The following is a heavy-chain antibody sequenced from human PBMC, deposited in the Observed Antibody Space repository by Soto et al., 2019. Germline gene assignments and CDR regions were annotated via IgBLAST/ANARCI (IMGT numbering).Heavy chain of an antibody. V-gene: IGHV1-69*13. CDR3: ARDSLRYFDWLPEYNWFDP. CDR2: IIPIFGTA. J-gene: IGHJ5*02. D-gene: IGHD3-9*01. Sequence: EASVKVSCKASGGTFSSYAISWVRQAPGQGLEWMGGIIPIFGTANYAQKFQGRVTITAGESTSTAYMELSSLRSEDTAVYYCARDSLRYFDWLPEYNWFDPWGQGTLVTVSS. CDR1: GGTFSSYA.